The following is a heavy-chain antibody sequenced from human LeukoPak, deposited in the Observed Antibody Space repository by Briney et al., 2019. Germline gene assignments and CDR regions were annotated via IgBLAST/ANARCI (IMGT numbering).Heavy chain of an antibody. CDR3: ASSSREYYYYMDV. Sequence: GGTLRLSCAASEFTFNSYEMNWVRQAPGKGLEWVSYISSGSTIYYADSVKGRFTISRDNAKNSLYLQMNSLRAEDTAVYYCASSSREYYYYMDVWDKGTTVTISS. CDR1: EFTFNSYE. CDR2: ISSGSTI. V-gene: IGHV3-48*03. J-gene: IGHJ6*03.